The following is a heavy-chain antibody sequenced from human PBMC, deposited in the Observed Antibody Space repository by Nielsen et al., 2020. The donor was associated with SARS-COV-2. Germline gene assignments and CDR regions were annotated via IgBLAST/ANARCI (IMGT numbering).Heavy chain of an antibody. Sequence: ASVKVSCKASGYTFTSYAMNWVRQAPGQGLEWMGGINTNTGNPTYAQGFTGRFVFSLDTSVSTAYLQISSLKAEDTAVYYCARDQGGPSGPWFGDFCNWFDPWGQGTLVTVSS. D-gene: IGHD3-10*01. J-gene: IGHJ5*02. CDR3: ARDQGGPSGPWFGDFCNWFDP. V-gene: IGHV7-4-1*02. CDR1: GYTFTSYA. CDR2: INTNTGNP.